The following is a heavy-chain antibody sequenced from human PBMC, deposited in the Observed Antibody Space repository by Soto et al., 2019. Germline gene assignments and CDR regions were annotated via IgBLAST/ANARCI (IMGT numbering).Heavy chain of an antibody. CDR3: AKEPFSRDYYDSSGYCDY. V-gene: IGHV3-23*01. CDR1: GFTFSSYA. CDR2: ISGSGGST. Sequence: PGGSLRLSCAASGFTFSSYAMSWVRQAPGKGLEWVSAISGSGGSTYYADSVKGRFTISRDNSKNTLYLQMNSLRAEDTAVYYCAKEPFSRDYYDSSGYCDYWGQGTLVTVSS. J-gene: IGHJ4*02. D-gene: IGHD3-22*01.